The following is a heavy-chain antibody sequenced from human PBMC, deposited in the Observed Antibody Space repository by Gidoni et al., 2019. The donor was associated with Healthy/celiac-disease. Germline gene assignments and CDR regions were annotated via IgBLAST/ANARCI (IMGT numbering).Heavy chain of an antibody. CDR1: GGTFSSYA. D-gene: IGHD6-13*01. CDR3: ARDSSSGSRAAGYYYYYGMDV. CDR2: IIPVLGRA. Sequence: QVQLVQSGAEVKKPGSSVKVSCKAAGGTFSSYAISWVRQAPGHGRAWMGRIIPVLGRANYAQEFQGRVTVTADKSTSTAYMELSSLRSEDTAVYYCARDSSSGSRAAGYYYYYGMDVWGQGTTVTVSS. V-gene: IGHV1-69*09. J-gene: IGHJ6*02.